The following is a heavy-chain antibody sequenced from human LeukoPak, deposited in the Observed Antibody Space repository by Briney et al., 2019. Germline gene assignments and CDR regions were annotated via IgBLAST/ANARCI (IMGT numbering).Heavy chain of an antibody. Sequence: ASVKVSCKASVGTFSSYAISLVRQAPGQGLEWMGRIIPILGIANYAQKFQGRVTITADKSTSTAYMELSSLRSEDTAVYYCARGSVIAVADTTNYYYGMDVWGQGTTVTVSS. V-gene: IGHV1-69*04. CDR2: IIPILGIA. CDR3: ARGSVIAVADTTNYYYGMDV. D-gene: IGHD6-19*01. CDR1: VGTFSSYA. J-gene: IGHJ6*02.